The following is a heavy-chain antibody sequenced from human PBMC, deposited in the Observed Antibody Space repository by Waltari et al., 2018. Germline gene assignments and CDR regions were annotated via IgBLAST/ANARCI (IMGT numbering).Heavy chain of an antibody. Sequence: EVQLLESGGGLVQPGGSLRLSCSASGFPFSSFAMSWVRQAPGKGVEWVSTIGAGGGSTYYDDSVQGRFAISRDRSKNTLFLQMNSLRAEETAVYYCVLHGYSGYASYWGQGTLVTVSS. V-gene: IGHV3-23*01. D-gene: IGHD5-12*01. CDR1: GFPFSSFA. CDR3: VLHGYSGYASY. J-gene: IGHJ4*02. CDR2: IGAGGGST.